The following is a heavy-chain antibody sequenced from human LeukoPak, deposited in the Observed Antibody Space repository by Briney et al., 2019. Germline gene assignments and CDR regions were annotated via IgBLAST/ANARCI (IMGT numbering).Heavy chain of an antibody. Sequence: SETLSLTCAVYGGSFSGYYWSWIRQPPGKGLEWIGEINHSGSTNYNPSLKSRVTISVDTSKNQFSLKLSSVTAADTAMYYCARATVTTNYFDYWGQGTLVTVSS. V-gene: IGHV4-34*01. CDR2: INHSGST. CDR3: ARATVTTNYFDY. J-gene: IGHJ4*02. CDR1: GGSFSGYY. D-gene: IGHD4-17*01.